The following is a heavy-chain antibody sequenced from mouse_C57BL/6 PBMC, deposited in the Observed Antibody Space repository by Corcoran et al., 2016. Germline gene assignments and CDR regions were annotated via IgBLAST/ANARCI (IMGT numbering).Heavy chain of an antibody. CDR3: ARNPSPYGSTHFDV. Sequence: EVQLQQSGPELVKPGASVKISCKASGYTFTDYYMNWVKQSHGKSLEWIGDINPNNGGTSYNQKFKGKATLTVDKSSSTAYMELRSLTSEDSAVYYCARNPSPYGSTHFDVWGTGTTVTVSS. J-gene: IGHJ1*03. CDR2: INPNNGGT. V-gene: IGHV1-26*01. D-gene: IGHD1-1*01. CDR1: GYTFTDYY.